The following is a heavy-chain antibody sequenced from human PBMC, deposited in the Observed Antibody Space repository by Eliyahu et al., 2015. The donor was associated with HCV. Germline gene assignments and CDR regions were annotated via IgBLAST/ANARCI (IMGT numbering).Heavy chain of an antibody. D-gene: IGHD4-23*01. CDR3: ANNPSFTVVTDY. J-gene: IGHJ4*02. Sequence: EVQLLESGGGLVQPGGSLRLSCAASGFTFSSYAMSWVRQAPGRGLAWEGLEWWSGISGSGGSTYYADSVKGRFTISRDNSKNTLYLQMNSLRAEDTAVYYCANNPSFTVVTDYWGQGTLVTVSS. CDR2: ISGSGGST. V-gene: IGHV3-23*01. CDR1: GFTFSSYA.